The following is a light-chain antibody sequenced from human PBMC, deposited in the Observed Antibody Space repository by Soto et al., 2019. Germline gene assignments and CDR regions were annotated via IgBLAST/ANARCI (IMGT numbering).Light chain of an antibody. CDR2: GAS. Sequence: EIVMTQSPATLSVSPGERATLSCRASQSVSSNLAGYQQKPGQAPRLLIYGASTRATGSPARFSGSGSGTKFILPISSLQYEDFAVYYCQQYNNWPPLTFGQGTKVEIK. J-gene: IGKJ1*01. V-gene: IGKV3-15*01. CDR1: QSVSSN. CDR3: QQYNNWPPLT.